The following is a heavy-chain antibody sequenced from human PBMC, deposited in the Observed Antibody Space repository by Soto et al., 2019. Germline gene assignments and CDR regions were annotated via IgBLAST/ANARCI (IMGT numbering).Heavy chain of an antibody. CDR1: GGSFSGYY. CDR2: INHSGST. V-gene: IGHV4-34*01. D-gene: IGHD2-15*01. Sequence: QVQLQQWGAGLLKPSETLSLTCAVYGGSFSGYYWSWIRQPPGKGLEWIGEINHSGSTNYNPSLKSRVTISVDTSKNQFSLKLSSVTAADTAVYYCARGPPGYCSGGSCPTGGSSSGFDAFDIWGQGTMVTVSS. J-gene: IGHJ3*02. CDR3: ARGPPGYCSGGSCPTGGSSSGFDAFDI.